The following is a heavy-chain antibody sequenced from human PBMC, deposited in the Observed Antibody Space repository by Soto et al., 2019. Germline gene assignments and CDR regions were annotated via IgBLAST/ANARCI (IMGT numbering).Heavy chain of an antibody. Sequence: QVQLVQSGSDVKRAGASVRVSCKASGYTFVSYGLSWVRQAPGQGLEWMGWISAYNGNTGYAEQFQDRVTLTTDTSTSTAYLELRSQRFDDTAIYYCARDRADFYDSSTAFGDIWGPGTLVTVSP. V-gene: IGHV1-18*04. J-gene: IGHJ4*02. CDR3: ARDRADFYDSSTAFGDI. CDR1: GYTFVSYG. CDR2: ISAYNGNT. D-gene: IGHD3-10*01.